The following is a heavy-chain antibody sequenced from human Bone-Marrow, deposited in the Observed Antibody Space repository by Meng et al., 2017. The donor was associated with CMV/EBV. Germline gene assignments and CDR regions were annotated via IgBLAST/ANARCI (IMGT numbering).Heavy chain of an antibody. J-gene: IGHJ6*02. CDR1: GFTFSSYS. CDR2: IYSGGST. V-gene: IGHV3-66*02. D-gene: IGHD1-1*01. Sequence: GESLKISCAASGFTFSSYSMNWVRQAPGKGLEWVSVIYSGGSTYYADSVKGRFTISRDNSKNTLYLQMNSLRAEDTAVYYCARDQERFGYYGMDVWGQGTTVTVSS. CDR3: ARDQERFGYYGMDV.